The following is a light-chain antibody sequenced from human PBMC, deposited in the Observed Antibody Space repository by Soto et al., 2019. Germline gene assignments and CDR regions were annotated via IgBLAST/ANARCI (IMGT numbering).Light chain of an antibody. V-gene: IGLV1-44*01. CDR1: RSNIGSNT. J-gene: IGLJ2*01. CDR2: SNK. Sequence: QAVVTQPPSESGTPGQRVTISCSGSRSNIGSNTVNWYQQLPGTAPKFLIYSNKQRPSGVPKRFAGSKSGNSASLAISWLQYEDEADYYCATWDDSLNGHVVFGGGTKRTVL. CDR3: ATWDDSLNGHVV.